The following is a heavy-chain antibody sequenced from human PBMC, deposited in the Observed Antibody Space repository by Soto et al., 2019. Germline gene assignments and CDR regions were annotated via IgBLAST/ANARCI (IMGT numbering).Heavy chain of an antibody. CDR1: GFTFSNYG. D-gene: IGHD3-9*01. V-gene: IGHV3-33*01. CDR2: XXFXXSXX. CDR3: ARLVASETGYGMDV. J-gene: IGHJ6*02. Sequence: GGSLRLSCAASGFTFSNYGIHWVRQAPGKGLEWVAVXXFXXSXXXXXDXXXGRFTISRDNAKNTVYLQVNSLRAEDTGVYYCARLVASETGYGMDVWGQGTTVTVSS.